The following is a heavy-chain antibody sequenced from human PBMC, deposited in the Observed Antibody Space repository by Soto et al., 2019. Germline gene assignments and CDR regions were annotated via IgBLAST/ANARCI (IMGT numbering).Heavy chain of an antibody. Sequence: GGSLRLSCAASGFTFSSYGMHWVRQAPGKGLEWVAVIWYDGSNKYYADSVKGRFTISRDNSKNTLYLQMNSLRAEDTAVYYCARGEYGSSWAFDIWGQGTMVTVSS. J-gene: IGHJ3*02. CDR2: IWYDGSNK. D-gene: IGHD6-6*01. CDR3: ARGEYGSSWAFDI. V-gene: IGHV3-33*01. CDR1: GFTFSSYG.